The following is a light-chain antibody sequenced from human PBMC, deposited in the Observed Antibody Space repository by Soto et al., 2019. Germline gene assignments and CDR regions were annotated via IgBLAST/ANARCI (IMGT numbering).Light chain of an antibody. CDR2: HVS. J-gene: IGLJ1*01. CDR1: GTDVGQYNY. V-gene: IGLV2-8*01. CDR3: SSYAGSNIYV. Sequence: QSVLTQPPSASGSPGQSVTISCTGAGTDVGQYNYVSWYQQHPGKAPKLLIHHVSRRPSGVPARFSGSKSGNTASLTVSGLQTEDEADYYCSSYAGSNIYVFGTGTKLTVL.